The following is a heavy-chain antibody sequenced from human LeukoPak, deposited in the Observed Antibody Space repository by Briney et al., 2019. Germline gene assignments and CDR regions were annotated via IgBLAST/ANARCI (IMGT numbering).Heavy chain of an antibody. J-gene: IGHJ4*02. D-gene: IGHD1/OR15-1a*01. CDR3: ARDAPRNIRGIDY. CDR2: ISAYNGNT. CDR1: GYTLTSYD. Sequence: GASVKVSCKASGYTLTSYDINWVRQAPGQGLEWMGWISAYNGNTNYAQKLQGRVTMTTDTSTSTAYMELRSLRSDDTAVYYCARDAPRNIRGIDYWGQGTLVTVSS. V-gene: IGHV1-18*01.